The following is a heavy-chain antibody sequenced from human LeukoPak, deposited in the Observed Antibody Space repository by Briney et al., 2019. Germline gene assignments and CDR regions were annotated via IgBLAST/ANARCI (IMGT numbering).Heavy chain of an antibody. Sequence: ASGKVSCKASGYSFNSYGISWVRQAPGQGLEWMGWISAYDGNTNFAQKFQDRVTMTTDTSTSTAYMELRSLRSDDTAVYYCARDCSSTSCYGDFDCWGQGTLVTVSS. V-gene: IGHV1-18*01. D-gene: IGHD2-2*01. CDR1: GYSFNSYG. CDR2: ISAYDGNT. J-gene: IGHJ4*02. CDR3: ARDCSSTSCYGDFDC.